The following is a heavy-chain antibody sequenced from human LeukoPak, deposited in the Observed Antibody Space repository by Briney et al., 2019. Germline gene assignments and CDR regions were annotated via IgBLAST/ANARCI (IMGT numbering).Heavy chain of an antibody. V-gene: IGHV4-39*01. CDR1: GGSIDSGSYY. D-gene: IGHD3-16*01. J-gene: IGHJ4*02. CDR3: ARPATYYYGYFDY. Sequence: PSETLSLTCTVSGGSIDSGSYYWGWIRQPPGKGLEWIGSSYYSGATYYNPSLKTRVTISVDTSKNQFSLKLSSVTAADTAVYYCARPATYYYGYFDYWGQGTLVTVSS. CDR2: SYYSGAT.